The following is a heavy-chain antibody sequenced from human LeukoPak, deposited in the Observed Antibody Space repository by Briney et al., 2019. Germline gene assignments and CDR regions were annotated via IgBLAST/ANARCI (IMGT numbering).Heavy chain of an antibody. CDR3: AKIGYSLSSFEF. V-gene: IGHV3-7*05. CDR2: IKQDGSQK. Sequence: GGSLRLSCTASGFTFSSFWMNWGRRAPGKGLEWVANIKQDGSQKYYVDSVKGRFTISRDNAKNSLYLQMNSLRAEDTAVYYCAKIGYSLSSFEFWGQGTQVTVSS. J-gene: IGHJ4*02. D-gene: IGHD6-6*01. CDR1: GFTFSSFW.